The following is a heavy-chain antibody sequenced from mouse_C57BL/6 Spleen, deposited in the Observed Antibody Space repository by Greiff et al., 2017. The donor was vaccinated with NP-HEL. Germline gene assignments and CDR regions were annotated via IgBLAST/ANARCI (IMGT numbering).Heavy chain of an antibody. J-gene: IGHJ2*01. CDR3: ARSLVIRGNYFDY. V-gene: IGHV1-54*01. CDR1: GYAFTNYL. CDR2: LNPGSGGT. Sequence: VQLQQSGAELVRPGTSVKVSCKASGYAFTNYLIEWVKQRPGQGLEWIGVLNPGSGGTDYNEKFQGKATLTADKSSSTAYMPLSSLTSEDSAVYFCARSLVIRGNYFDYWGQGTTLTVSS. D-gene: IGHD1-1*01.